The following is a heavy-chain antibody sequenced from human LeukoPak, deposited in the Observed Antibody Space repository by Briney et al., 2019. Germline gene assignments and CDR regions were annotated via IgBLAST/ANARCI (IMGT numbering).Heavy chain of an antibody. CDR2: IKSKPDGGTT. V-gene: IGHV3-15*01. CDR1: GFTFSNAW. J-gene: IGHJ4*02. D-gene: IGHD5-24*01. CDR3: TTEENY. Sequence: PGGSLRLSCAASGFTFSNAWMSWVRQAPGKGLEWVGRIKSKPDGGTTDYAAPVKGRFTISRDDSKNMLYQQMSSLKSEDTAVYYCTTEENYWGQGTLVTVSS.